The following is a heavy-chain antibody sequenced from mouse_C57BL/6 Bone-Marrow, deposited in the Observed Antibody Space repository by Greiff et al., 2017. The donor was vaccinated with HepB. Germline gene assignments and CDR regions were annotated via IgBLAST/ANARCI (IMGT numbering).Heavy chain of an antibody. Sequence: VQLQQPGAELARPGASVKLSCKASGYTFTSYGISWVKQRTGQGLEWIGEIYPRSGNTYYNEKFKGKATLTADKSSSTAYMELRSLTSEDSAVYFCAELLGFSWFAYWGQGTLVTVAA. CDR3: AELLGFSWFAY. CDR2: IYPRSGNT. V-gene: IGHV1-81*01. J-gene: IGHJ3*01. D-gene: IGHD4-1*01. CDR1: GYTFTSYG.